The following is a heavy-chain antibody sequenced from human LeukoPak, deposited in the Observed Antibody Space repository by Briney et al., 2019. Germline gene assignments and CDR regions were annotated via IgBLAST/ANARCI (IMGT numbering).Heavy chain of an antibody. D-gene: IGHD3-3*01. V-gene: IGHV4-39*06. J-gene: IGHJ4*02. CDR2: IFYVGST. CDR1: GGSVRTHSHY. CDR3: VRGGVRSNSEGFDF. Sequence: SETLSLTCTVSGGSVRTHSHYWGWVRQAPGKGLQWVGSIFYVGSTEYNASLKSRLTLSVDTSTNQFAMSLTSVTAADTAVYYCVRGGVRSNSEGFDFWGQGTLVTVSS.